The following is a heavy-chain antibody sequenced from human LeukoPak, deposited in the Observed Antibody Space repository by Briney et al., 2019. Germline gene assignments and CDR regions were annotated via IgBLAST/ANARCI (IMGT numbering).Heavy chain of an antibody. V-gene: IGHV4-59*01. J-gene: IGHJ4*02. CDR3: ARASYSSSWFGIDY. Sequence: SETLSLTCTVSGGSISSYYWSWIRQPPGKGLEWIGYIYYSGSTNYNPSLKSRVTISVDTSKNQFSLKLSSVTAADTAVYYCARASYSSSWFGIDYWGQGTLVTVSS. D-gene: IGHD6-13*01. CDR1: GGSISSYY. CDR2: IYYSGST.